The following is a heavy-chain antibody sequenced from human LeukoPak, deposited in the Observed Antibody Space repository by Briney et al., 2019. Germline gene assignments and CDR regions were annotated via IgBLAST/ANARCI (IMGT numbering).Heavy chain of an antibody. D-gene: IGHD3-16*01. CDR1: GFTFSSYG. CDR2: IRYDGSNK. CDR3: AKDRSYVWGSYDY. V-gene: IGHV3-30*02. J-gene: IGHJ4*02. Sequence: GGSLRLSCAASGFTFSSYGMHWVRQAPGKGLDWVAFIRYDGSNKYYADSVKGRFTISRDNSKNTLYLQMNSLRAEDTAVYYCAKDRSYVWGSYDYWGQGTLVTVSS.